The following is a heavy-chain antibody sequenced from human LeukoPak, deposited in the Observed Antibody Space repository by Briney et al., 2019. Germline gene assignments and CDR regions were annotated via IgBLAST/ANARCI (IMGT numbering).Heavy chain of an antibody. CDR2: XXPSXGST. CDR3: VRESCDSSSTRCYLYYYYMDV. CDR1: GYTFTSYX. J-gene: IGHJ6*03. Sequence: SGYTFTSYXXXXVXQXPGQGLXXXXXXXPSXGSTRYAQKFQRRGTMTRDTATSTAYMELRSLRSDDTAVYYCVRESCDSSSTRCYLYYYYMDVWGKGTTVTVSS. D-gene: IGHD2-2*01. V-gene: IGHV1-46*01.